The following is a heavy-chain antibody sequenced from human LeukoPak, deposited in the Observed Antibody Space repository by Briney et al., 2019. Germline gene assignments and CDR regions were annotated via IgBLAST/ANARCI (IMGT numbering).Heavy chain of an antibody. V-gene: IGHV3-11*06. CDR1: GFTFSDYY. CDR2: ISSSSSYT. Sequence: GGSLRLSCAASGFTFSDYYMSWIRQAPGKGLEWVSYISSSSSYTNYADSVKGRFTISRDNAKNSLYLQMNSLRAEDTAAYYCARANLYSSGWFDYWGQGTLVTVSS. CDR3: ARANLYSSGWFDY. J-gene: IGHJ5*01. D-gene: IGHD6-19*01.